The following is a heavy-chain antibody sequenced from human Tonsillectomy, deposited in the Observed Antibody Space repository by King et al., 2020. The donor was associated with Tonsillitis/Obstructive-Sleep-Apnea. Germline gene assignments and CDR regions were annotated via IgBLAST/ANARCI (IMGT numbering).Heavy chain of an antibody. CDR2: IYLDDDK. D-gene: IGHD4-11*01. V-gene: IGHV2-5*02. CDR1: GFSLSTSGVG. Sequence: ITLKESGPTLVKPTQTLTLTCTFSGFSLSTSGVGVGWIRQPPGKALEWLALIYLDDDKRYSPSLKSRRTITKDTSKNQVVLTMTNMDPVDTATYYCAHRSDSNYGFDYWGQGTLVTVSS. CDR3: AHRSDSNYGFDY. J-gene: IGHJ4*02.